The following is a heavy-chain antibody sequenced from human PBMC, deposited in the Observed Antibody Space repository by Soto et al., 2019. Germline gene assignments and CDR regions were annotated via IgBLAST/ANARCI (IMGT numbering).Heavy chain of an antibody. V-gene: IGHV4-39*01. J-gene: IGHJ5*02. CDR2: IYYNENT. D-gene: IGHD6-19*01. CDR3: ASLHSSGWYEVDH. CDR1: GGSISSRSYN. Sequence: XETLSLTCTVSGGSISSRSYNWGWIRQPPGKGLEWIGSIYYNENTYYNPSLKSRVGLSVDTSKSEFSLKLSSVTAADTAVYYCASLHSSGWYEVDHWGQRILVTVSS.